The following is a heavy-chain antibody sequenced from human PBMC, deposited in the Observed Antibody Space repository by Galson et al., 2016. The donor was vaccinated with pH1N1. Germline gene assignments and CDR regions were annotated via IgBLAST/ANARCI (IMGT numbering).Heavy chain of an antibody. CDR3: ARLAYGDSFDS. Sequence: SLRLSCAASGFIFSDYSFIWVRQALGKGLEWLSYISTGRRVVQYADSVKGRLTISRDNAQRSVYLQINSLRLEDTAVYHCARLAYGDSFDSWGRGTLVAVSS. J-gene: IGHJ4*02. CDR1: GFIFSDYS. V-gene: IGHV3-48*04. D-gene: IGHD4-17*01. CDR2: ISTGRRVV.